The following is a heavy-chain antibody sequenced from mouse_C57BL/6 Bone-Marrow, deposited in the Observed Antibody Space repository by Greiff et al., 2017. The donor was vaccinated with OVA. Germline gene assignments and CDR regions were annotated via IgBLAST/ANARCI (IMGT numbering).Heavy chain of an antibody. CDR3: ARESIYYDYDVGFAY. CDR2: IDPSDSET. V-gene: IGHV1-52*01. Sequence: VQLQQPGAELVRPGSSVKLSCKASGYTFTSYCMDWVKQRPIQGLEWIGNIDPSDSETHYNQKFKDKATLTVDKSSSTAYMQLSSLTSEDSAVYYCARESIYYDYDVGFAYWGQGTLVTVSA. J-gene: IGHJ3*01. CDR1: GYTFTSYC. D-gene: IGHD2-4*01.